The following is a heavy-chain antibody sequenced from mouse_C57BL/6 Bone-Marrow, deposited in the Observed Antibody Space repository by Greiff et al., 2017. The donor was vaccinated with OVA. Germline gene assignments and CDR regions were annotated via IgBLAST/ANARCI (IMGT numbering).Heavy chain of an antibody. D-gene: IGHD2-10*02. V-gene: IGHV1-64*01. Sequence: QVQLKQPGAELVKPGASVKLSCKASGYTFTSYWMHWVKQRPGQGLEWIGMIHPNSGSTNYTAKFKSKATLTVDKSSSTAYMQLSSLTSEDSAVYYCAYGNYVLYWYFDVWGTGTTVTVSS. J-gene: IGHJ1*03. CDR3: AYGNYVLYWYFDV. CDR2: IHPNSGST. CDR1: GYTFTSYW.